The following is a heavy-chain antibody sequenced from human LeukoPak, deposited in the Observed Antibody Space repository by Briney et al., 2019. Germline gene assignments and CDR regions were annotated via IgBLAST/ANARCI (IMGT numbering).Heavy chain of an antibody. J-gene: IGHJ3*02. CDR2: YSGRRSTT. CDR1: GFTFSNYA. Sequence: PGASLRLSCAASGFTFSNYAMNWVRQAPGKGLQWVSGYSGRRSTTYYADSVQGRFIISRDDPKKMLYLQMNSLRVDDTAIYYCVRDLDGAGYFDAFDIWGQGTIVTVSS. CDR3: VRDLDGAGYFDAFDI. V-gene: IGHV3-23*01. D-gene: IGHD4/OR15-4a*01.